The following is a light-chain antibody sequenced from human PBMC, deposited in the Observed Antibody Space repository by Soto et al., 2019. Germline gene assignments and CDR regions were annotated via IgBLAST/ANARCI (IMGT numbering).Light chain of an antibody. J-gene: IGLJ1*01. Sequence: QPVLTQPPSVSGAPGQRVPISCTGSSSNIGAGYDVHWYQQLPGTDPKLLIYGNSNRPSGVPDRFSGSKSGTSASLAITGLQAEDEADYYCQSYDNSLSYVFGTGTKLTVL. V-gene: IGLV1-40*01. CDR1: SSNIGAGYD. CDR3: QSYDNSLSYV. CDR2: GNS.